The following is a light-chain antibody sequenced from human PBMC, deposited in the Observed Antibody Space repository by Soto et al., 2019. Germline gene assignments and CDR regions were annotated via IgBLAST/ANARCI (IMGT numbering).Light chain of an antibody. CDR2: KAS. CDR3: QQYHGYPWT. V-gene: IGKV1-5*03. J-gene: IGKJ1*01. Sequence: DIQLTQSPSTLSASVGDRVTITCRASQSISGWLAWYQQKPGKAPKLLIYKASSLQSGVPSRFSGSGSGTEFTLTLSSLQPDDFAVYYCQQYHGYPWTFGQGTKVDIK. CDR1: QSISGW.